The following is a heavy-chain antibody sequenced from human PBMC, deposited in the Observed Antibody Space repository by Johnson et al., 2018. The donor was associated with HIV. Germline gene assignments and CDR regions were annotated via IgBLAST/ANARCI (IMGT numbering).Heavy chain of an antibody. V-gene: IGHV3-20*04. Sequence: MMLVESGGGVVRPGGSLRLSCAVSGFTFNDHGMSWVRQAPGKGLEWVSGINWNGGTKDYADSVKGRFTISRDNAKNSLYLQMNSLRAEDTALYYCAGALYFYDSTSPLESEAFDIWGQGTMVTVSS. CDR1: GFTFNDHG. CDR3: AGALYFYDSTSPLESEAFDI. J-gene: IGHJ3*02. CDR2: INWNGGTK. D-gene: IGHD3-22*01.